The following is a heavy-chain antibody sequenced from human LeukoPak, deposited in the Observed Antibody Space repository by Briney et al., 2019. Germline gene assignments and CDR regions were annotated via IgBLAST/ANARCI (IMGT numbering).Heavy chain of an antibody. Sequence: SETLSLTCTVSGGSISSSSYYWGWIRQPPGMGPEWIGTIYHSGKTYYNPSLKSRVTISVDTSKIQFSLKLSSVTAADTAVYYCASHESCSSSSCSFFGPTTWGQGTLVTVSS. CDR2: IYHSGKT. V-gene: IGHV4-39*01. D-gene: IGHD2-15*01. CDR1: GGSISSSSYY. CDR3: ASHESCSSSSCSFFGPTT. J-gene: IGHJ5*02.